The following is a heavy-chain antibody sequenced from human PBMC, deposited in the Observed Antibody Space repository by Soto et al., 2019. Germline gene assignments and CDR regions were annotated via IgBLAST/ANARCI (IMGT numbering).Heavy chain of an antibody. CDR1: GFSVSARGVG. Sequence: GSVPTLVNPTQTLTLTCTLSGFSVSARGVGVGWIRQPPGKALEWLGIIYWNDDKQYNPSLKSRLAITKDTSKNQVVVTMTNLDPVDTATYYCVHSPWGAAPDYWGQGTVVTVSS. D-gene: IGHD3-16*01. CDR3: VHSPWGAAPDY. V-gene: IGHV2-5*01. CDR2: IYWNDDK. J-gene: IGHJ4*02.